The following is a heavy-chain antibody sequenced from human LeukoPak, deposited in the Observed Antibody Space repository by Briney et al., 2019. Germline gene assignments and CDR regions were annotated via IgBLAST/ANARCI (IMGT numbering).Heavy chain of an antibody. Sequence: ASVKVSCKASGYTFTSYGISWLRQAPGQGLEWMGWISAYNGNTNYAQKLQGRVTMTTDTSTSTAYMELRSLRSDDTAVYYCARGDSSSYYYYYMDVWGKGTTVTDSS. V-gene: IGHV1-18*01. CDR1: GYTFTSYG. CDR3: ARGDSSSYYYYYMDV. J-gene: IGHJ6*03. D-gene: IGHD2-21*01. CDR2: ISAYNGNT.